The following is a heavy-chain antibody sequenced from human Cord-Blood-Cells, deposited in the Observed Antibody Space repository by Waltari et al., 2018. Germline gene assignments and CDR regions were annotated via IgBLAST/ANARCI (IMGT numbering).Heavy chain of an antibody. CDR2: INHSGST. Sequence: QVQLQQWGAGLLKPSETLSLTCAVYGGSFSGYYWSWIRQPPGKGLEWIGEINHSGSTNYNPSLKSRVTISVDTSKNRFSLKLSSVTAADTAVYYCARGRIAVAGTVDYWGQGTLVTVSS. J-gene: IGHJ4*02. V-gene: IGHV4-34*01. D-gene: IGHD6-19*01. CDR1: GGSFSGYY. CDR3: ARGRIAVAGTVDY.